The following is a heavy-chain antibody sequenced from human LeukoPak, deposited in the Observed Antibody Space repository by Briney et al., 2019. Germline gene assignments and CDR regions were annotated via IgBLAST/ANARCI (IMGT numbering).Heavy chain of an antibody. CDR2: ISSRSSYI. V-gene: IGHV3-21*01. J-gene: IGHJ4*02. CDR3: ALGELLRPFDY. CDR1: GFTFSSYS. Sequence: GGSLRLSCAASGFTFSSYSINWVRQAPGKGLEWVSSISSRSSYIYYADSVKGRFTISRDNAQNSLYLQMNSLRAEDTAVYYCALGELLRPFDYWGQGTLVTVSS. D-gene: IGHD1-26*01.